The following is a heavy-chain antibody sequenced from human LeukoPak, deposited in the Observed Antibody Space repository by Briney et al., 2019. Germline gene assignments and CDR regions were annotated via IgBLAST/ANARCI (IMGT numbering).Heavy chain of an antibody. CDR2: ISSNGGST. D-gene: IGHD5-12*01. J-gene: IGHJ6*03. CDR3: ARGGGHSGYPGYYYYYMDV. CDR1: GFTFSSYA. Sequence: GGSLRLSCAASGFTFSSYAMHWVRQAPGKGLEYVSAISSNGGSTYYANSVKGRFTISRDNSKNTLYLQMGSLRAEDMAVYYCARGGGHSGYPGYYYYYMDVWGKGTTVTVSS. V-gene: IGHV3-64*01.